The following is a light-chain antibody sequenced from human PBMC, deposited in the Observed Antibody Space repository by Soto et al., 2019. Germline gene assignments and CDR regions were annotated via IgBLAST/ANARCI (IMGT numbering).Light chain of an antibody. CDR1: SSDVGSYNR. Sequence: QSVLTQPPSVSGSPRQSVAVSCTGTSSDVGSYNRVSWYQQPPGTAPKLIIYEVSNRPSGVPDRFSGSKSGNTASLTISGLQAEDEADYYCSSFTSSTTYVFGTGTKVTVL. V-gene: IGLV2-18*02. J-gene: IGLJ1*01. CDR2: EVS. CDR3: SSFTSSTTYV.